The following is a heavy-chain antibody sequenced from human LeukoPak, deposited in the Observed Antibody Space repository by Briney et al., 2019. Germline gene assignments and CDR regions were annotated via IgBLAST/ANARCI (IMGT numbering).Heavy chain of an antibody. CDR1: GGSISSSSYY. Sequence: SETLSLTCTVSGGSISSSSYYWVWVRQTPGKGLEWIGSVYYRGTTFYNPSLKRRVTMFVDTSKNHFSLRLSSVTASDTAVYYCARQRGYSGYDYTGTDYWGRGTLVTVSS. CDR2: VYYRGTT. J-gene: IGHJ4*02. D-gene: IGHD5-12*01. V-gene: IGHV4-39*02. CDR3: ARQRGYSGYDYTGTDY.